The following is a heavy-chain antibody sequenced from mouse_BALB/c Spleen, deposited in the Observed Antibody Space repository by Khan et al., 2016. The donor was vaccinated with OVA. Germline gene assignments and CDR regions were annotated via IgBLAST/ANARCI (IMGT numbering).Heavy chain of an antibody. Sequence: VQLQQSGAELVKPGASVKLSCTASGFNIKDTYMHWVKQRPEQGLEWIGRIDPANGNTKYEPKFQGKATITADTSSNIASLQLSSLTSEDTAIYYWDRDYWDGFAYWGKGTLVTVSA. CDR2: IDPANGNT. CDR1: GFNIKDTY. V-gene: IGHV14-3*02. D-gene: IGHD4-1*01. J-gene: IGHJ3*01. CDR3: DRDYWDGFAY.